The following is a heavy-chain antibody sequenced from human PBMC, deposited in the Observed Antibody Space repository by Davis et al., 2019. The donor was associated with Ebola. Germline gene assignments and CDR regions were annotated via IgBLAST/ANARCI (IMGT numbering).Heavy chain of an antibody. D-gene: IGHD4-17*01. Sequence: GESLKISCAASGFTFSSYSMNWVRQAPGKGLEWVSYISSSSSTIYYADSVKGRFTISRDNAKNSLYLQMNSLRAEDTALYYCAKGRVLAVTTGDWFDPWGQGTLVTVSS. CDR2: ISSSSSTI. J-gene: IGHJ5*02. CDR3: AKGRVLAVTTGDWFDP. CDR1: GFTFSSYS. V-gene: IGHV3-48*01.